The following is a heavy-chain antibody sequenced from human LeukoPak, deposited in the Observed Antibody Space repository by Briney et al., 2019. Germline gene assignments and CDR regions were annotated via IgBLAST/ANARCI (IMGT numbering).Heavy chain of an antibody. CDR1: GGSISSYY. D-gene: IGHD2/OR15-2a*01. CDR2: IYYSGST. Sequence: SETLSLTCTVSGGSISSYYWSWIRQPPRKGLEWIGYIYYSGSTNYNPSLKSRVTISVDTSKNQFSLKLSPVTAADTAVYYCARVGVLRGAFDIWGQGTMVTVSS. V-gene: IGHV4-59*01. CDR3: ARVGVLRGAFDI. J-gene: IGHJ3*02.